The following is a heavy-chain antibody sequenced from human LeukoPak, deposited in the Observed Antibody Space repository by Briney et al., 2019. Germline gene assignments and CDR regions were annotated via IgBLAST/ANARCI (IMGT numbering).Heavy chain of an antibody. J-gene: IGHJ4*02. CDR3: ARGQEEWDVLQRAVHFDY. CDR2: IYHDGKS. V-gene: IGHV4-4*07. Sequence: PSETLSLTCTVSGGSIRSYYWTWLRQSAGKGPEWIGRIYHDGKSDYSLSLKSRVTISVDTSKNQFSLKLSSMTAADTAVYYCARGQEEWDVLQRAVHFDYWGQGTLVTVSS. D-gene: IGHD1-26*01. CDR1: GGSIRSYY.